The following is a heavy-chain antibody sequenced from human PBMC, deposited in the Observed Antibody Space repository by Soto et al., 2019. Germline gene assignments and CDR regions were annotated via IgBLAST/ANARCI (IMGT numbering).Heavy chain of an antibody. D-gene: IGHD2-8*01. Sequence: EVQLLESGGGLVQPGGSLRLSCAASGFTFSTYAMSWVRQAPGKGLEWVSTITTSGGNTYYADSVQGRFTISRDNSNNTLYLQMNSLRAEDTAVYYCAGRYCTNGVCYTNSYSSIDVWGKGTTVNVSS. CDR1: GFTFSTYA. CDR3: AGRYCTNGVCYTNSYSSIDV. J-gene: IGHJ6*03. CDR2: ITTSGGNT. V-gene: IGHV3-23*01.